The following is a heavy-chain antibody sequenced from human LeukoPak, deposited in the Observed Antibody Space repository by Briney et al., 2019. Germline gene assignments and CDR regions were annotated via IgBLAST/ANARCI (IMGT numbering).Heavy chain of an antibody. CDR2: ISSTSDII. D-gene: IGHD6-13*01. V-gene: IGHV3-48*04. CDR3: ARDALASSWADY. Sequence: GGSLRLSCAASGFTFSTYSMNWVRQAPGKGLDWISYISSTSDIIYYADSVRGRFTISRDNAKNSLYLEMNGLRTEDTAVYYCARDALASSWADYWGQGSLVIVSP. CDR1: GFTFSTYS. J-gene: IGHJ4*02.